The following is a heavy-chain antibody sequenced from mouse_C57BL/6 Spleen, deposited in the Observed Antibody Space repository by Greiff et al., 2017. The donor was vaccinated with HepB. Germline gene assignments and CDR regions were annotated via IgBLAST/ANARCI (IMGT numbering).Heavy chain of an antibody. D-gene: IGHD3-2*02. Sequence: VKLQESGAELARPGASVKLSCKASGYTFTSYGISWVKQRTGQGLEWIGEIYPRSGNTYYNEKFKGKATLTADKSSSTAYMELRSLTSEDSAVYFCARLGLRLRRFAYWGQGTLVTVSA. J-gene: IGHJ3*01. CDR2: IYPRSGNT. CDR3: ARLGLRLRRFAY. CDR1: GYTFTSYG. V-gene: IGHV1-81*01.